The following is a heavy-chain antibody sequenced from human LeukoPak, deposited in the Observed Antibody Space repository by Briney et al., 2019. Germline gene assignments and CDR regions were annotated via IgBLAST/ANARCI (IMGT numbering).Heavy chain of an antibody. CDR3: ARFSGYSYGYFDY. CDR2: MNPNSGNT. Sequence: ASVKVTCKASGYTFTSYDINWVRQATGQGLEWMGWMNPNSGNTGYAQKFQGRVTMTRNTSISTAYMELSSLRSEDTAVYYCARFSGYSYGYFDYWGQGTLVTVSS. J-gene: IGHJ4*02. D-gene: IGHD5-18*01. CDR1: GYTFTSYD. V-gene: IGHV1-8*01.